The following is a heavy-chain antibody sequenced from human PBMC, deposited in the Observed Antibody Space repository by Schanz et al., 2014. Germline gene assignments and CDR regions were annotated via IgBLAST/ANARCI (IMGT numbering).Heavy chain of an antibody. Sequence: QVQLVQSGAEVKKPGASVKVSCKVSGYSLNELSMHWVRQAPGRGLEWMGGFHHEDGETVYAQKFQGRVIMTEDTPTDAAYVELSRLTSEDTGVYYCAAETSRTWFYNGVDVWGQGTTVTVSS. CDR2: FHHEDGET. J-gene: IGHJ6*02. D-gene: IGHD2-2*01. V-gene: IGHV1-24*01. CDR1: GYSLNELS. CDR3: AAETSRTWFYNGVDV.